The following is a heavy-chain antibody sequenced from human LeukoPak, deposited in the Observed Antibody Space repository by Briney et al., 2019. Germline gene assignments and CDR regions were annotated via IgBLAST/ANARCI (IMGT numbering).Heavy chain of an antibody. CDR2: ISSSSITI. J-gene: IGHJ4*02. CDR3: ARDRGGSYSAIDY. D-gene: IGHD2-15*01. Sequence: GSLRLSCAASGFTFSSYSLNWVRRAPGKGLEWVSFISSSSITIYYADSVKGRFTISRDNAEKSLYLQMNSLRAEDTAVYYCARDRGGSYSAIDYWGQGTLVTVSS. CDR1: GFTFSSYS. V-gene: IGHV3-48*04.